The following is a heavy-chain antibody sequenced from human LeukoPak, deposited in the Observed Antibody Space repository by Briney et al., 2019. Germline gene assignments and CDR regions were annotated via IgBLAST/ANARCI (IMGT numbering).Heavy chain of an antibody. D-gene: IGHD2-15*01. CDR1: GGTFSSYA. J-gene: IGHJ4*02. Sequence: SVKVSCKASGGTFSSYAISWVRQAPGQGLEWMGRIIPILGIANYAQKFQGRVTITADKSTSTAYMELSSLRSEDTAVYYCARTPDSCSGGSCYFPFDYWGQGTLVTVSS. CDR3: ARTPDSCSGGSCYFPFDY. V-gene: IGHV1-69*04. CDR2: IIPILGIA.